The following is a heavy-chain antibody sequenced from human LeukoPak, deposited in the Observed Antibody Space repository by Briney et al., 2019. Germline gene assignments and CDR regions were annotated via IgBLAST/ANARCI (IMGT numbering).Heavy chain of an antibody. CDR2: ISGSGGST. V-gene: IGHV3-23*01. CDR3: AKVAVQGYNRLENFDY. D-gene: IGHD3-10*01. J-gene: IGHJ4*02. CDR1: GFTVSSNY. Sequence: HPGGSLRLSCAASGFTVSSNYMSWVRQAPGKGLEWVSAISGSGGSTYYADSVKGRFTISRDNSKNTLYLQMNSLRAEDTAVYYCAKVAVQGYNRLENFDYWGQGTLVTVSS.